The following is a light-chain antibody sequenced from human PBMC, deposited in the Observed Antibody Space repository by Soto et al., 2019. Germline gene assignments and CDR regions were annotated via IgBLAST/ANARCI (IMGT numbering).Light chain of an antibody. V-gene: IGKV1-6*01. CDR2: AVS. CDR3: QQYDTWPPTVT. J-gene: IGKJ4*01. CDR1: QDIRND. Sequence: AIQMTQSPSSLSASLGDSVTITCRASQDIRNDLGCYQQKPGKAPNLLIYAVSSLESGVPSRFSGSGSGTDFTLTISSLQSEDFAVYSCQQYDTWPPTVTFGGGTKVDIK.